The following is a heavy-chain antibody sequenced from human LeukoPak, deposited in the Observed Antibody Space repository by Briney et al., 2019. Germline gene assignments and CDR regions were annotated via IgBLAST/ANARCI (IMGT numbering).Heavy chain of an antibody. V-gene: IGHV4-34*01. J-gene: IGHJ4*02. D-gene: IGHD3-10*01. CDR2: INHSGST. CDR1: GGSFSGYY. CDR3: ARGRGGLLWFGELIRFDY. Sequence: SETLSLTCAVYGGSFSGYYWSWIRQPPGKGLEWIGEINHSGSTNYNPSLKSRVTISVDTSKNQFSLKLSSVTAADTAVYCCARGRGGLLWFGELIRFDYWGQGTLVTVSS.